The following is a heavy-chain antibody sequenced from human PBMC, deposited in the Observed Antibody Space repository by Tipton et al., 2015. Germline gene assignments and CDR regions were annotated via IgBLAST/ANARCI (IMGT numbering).Heavy chain of an antibody. D-gene: IGHD5-24*01. CDR2: IYYSGST. CDR1: GGSINNYY. CDR3: ARDLEHGMDV. J-gene: IGHJ6*02. Sequence: TLSLTCTVSGGSINNYYWSWIRQPPGKGLEWIGYIYYSGSTKYSPSLKSRVTISVDSSKTQLSLKLRSVTAADTAVYYCARDLEHGMDVWGQGTTVTVSS. V-gene: IGHV4-59*01.